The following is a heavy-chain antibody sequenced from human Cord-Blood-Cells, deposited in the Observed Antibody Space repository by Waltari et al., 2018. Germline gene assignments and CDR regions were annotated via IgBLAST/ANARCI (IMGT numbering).Heavy chain of an antibody. D-gene: IGHD1-26*01. V-gene: IGHV4-34*01. J-gene: IGHJ4*02. CDR1: GGSFSGYY. CDR3: ARKVKVGATCF. CDR2: INHSGRH. Sequence: QVQLQQWGAGLLKPSETLSLTCAVYGGSFSGYYWSWIRQPPGKGLEWIGEINHSGRHNHHPARKGRGHITVGPVKDQVSPKVRSGAGGDTAGYYWARKVKVGATCFWGQGTLGTVLS.